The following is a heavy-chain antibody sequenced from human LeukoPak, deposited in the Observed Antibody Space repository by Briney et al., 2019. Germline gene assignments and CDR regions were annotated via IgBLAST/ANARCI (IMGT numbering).Heavy chain of an antibody. J-gene: IGHJ4*02. V-gene: IGHV3-30*04. CDR3: ARENSDYYDSSGYPLGVADY. CDR2: ISYDGRNK. Sequence: PGRSLRLSCAASGFTFSSYAMHWVRQAPGKGLEWVAVISYDGRNKYYADSVKGRFTISRDNSKNTLYLQINSLRAEDTAVYYCARENSDYYDSSGYPLGVADYWGQGTLVTVSS. CDR1: GFTFSSYA. D-gene: IGHD3-22*01.